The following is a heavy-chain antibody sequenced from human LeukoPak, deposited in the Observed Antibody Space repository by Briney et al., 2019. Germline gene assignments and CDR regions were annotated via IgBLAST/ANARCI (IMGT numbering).Heavy chain of an antibody. CDR3: ARKIDYSNLYYFDY. CDR1: GGSISSYY. D-gene: IGHD4-4*01. CDR2: IYYSGST. Sequence: SETLSLTCTVSGGSISSYYWSWIRQPPGKGLEWIGYIYYSGSTNYNPSLKSRVTISVDTSKNQFSLKLSSVTAADTAVYYCARKIDYSNLYYFDYWGQGTLVTVSS. V-gene: IGHV4-59*08. J-gene: IGHJ4*02.